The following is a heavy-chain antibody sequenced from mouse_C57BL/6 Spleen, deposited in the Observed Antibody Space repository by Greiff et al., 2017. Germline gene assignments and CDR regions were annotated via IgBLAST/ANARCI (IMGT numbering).Heavy chain of an antibody. Sequence: VQLQQSGPELVKPGASVKISCKASGYSFTGYYMNWVKQSPEKSLEWIGEINPSAGGTTYNQKFKAKATLTVDKSSSTAYMQLKSLTSEDSAVYYCASLYYDYDEFAYWGQGTLVTVSA. CDR2: INPSAGGT. CDR3: ASLYYDYDEFAY. V-gene: IGHV1-42*01. CDR1: GYSFTGYY. D-gene: IGHD2-4*01. J-gene: IGHJ3*01.